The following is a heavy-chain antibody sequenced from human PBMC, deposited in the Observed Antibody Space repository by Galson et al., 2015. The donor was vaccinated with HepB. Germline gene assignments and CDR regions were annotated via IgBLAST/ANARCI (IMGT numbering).Heavy chain of an antibody. D-gene: IGHD6-13*01. Sequence: VKVSCKASGYTFTAYYMHWVRQAPGQGLEWMGRINPNSGDTDYAQKFQGRVTMTRDTSISTAYMELSRLRSDDTAFYYCARDQQGYATSWSVDYWGQGTLVTVSS. V-gene: IGHV1-2*06. CDR1: GYTFTAYY. CDR3: ARDQQGYATSWSVDY. CDR2: INPNSGDT. J-gene: IGHJ4*02.